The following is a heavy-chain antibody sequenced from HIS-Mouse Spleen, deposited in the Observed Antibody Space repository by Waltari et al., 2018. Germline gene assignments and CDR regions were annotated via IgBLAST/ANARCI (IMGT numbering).Heavy chain of an antibody. J-gene: IGHJ4*02. CDR3: ASGYSSSWYYFDY. CDR1: GGSRSSRTYY. V-gene: IGHV4-39*07. CDR2: IYYSGST. Sequence: QLQLQASGPGLVKPSETLSLPCTVSGGSRSSRTYYLGWLRQPPGKGLEWIGRIYYSGSTYYNPSLKSRVTISVDTSKNQFSLKLSSVTAADTAVYYCASGYSSSWYYFDYWGQGTLVTVSS. D-gene: IGHD6-13*01.